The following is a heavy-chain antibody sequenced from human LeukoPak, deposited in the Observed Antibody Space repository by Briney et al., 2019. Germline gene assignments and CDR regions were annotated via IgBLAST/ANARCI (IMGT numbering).Heavy chain of an antibody. D-gene: IGHD1-26*01. CDR2: INPNSGGT. CDR1: GYTFTGYY. V-gene: IGHV1-2*02. CDR3: ARLRNSGSYYFFDY. Sequence: ASVKVSFKASGYTFTGYYMHWVRQAPGQGLEWMGWINPNSGGTNYAQKFQGRVTMTRDTSISTAYMELSRLRSDDTAVYYCARLRNSGSYYFFDYWGQGTLVTVSS. J-gene: IGHJ4*02.